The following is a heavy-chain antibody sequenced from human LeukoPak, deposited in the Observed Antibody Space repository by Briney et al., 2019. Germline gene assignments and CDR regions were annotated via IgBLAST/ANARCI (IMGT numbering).Heavy chain of an antibody. Sequence: PSETLSLTCTVSGGSISSYYWSWIRQPPGKGLEWIGYIYYSGSTNYNPSLKSRVTISVDTSKNQFSLKLSSVTAADTAVYYCARGPGYSTVVYYFDYWGQGTLVTVSS. CDR3: ARGPGYSTVVYYFDY. V-gene: IGHV4-59*12. CDR1: GGSISSYY. CDR2: IYYSGST. J-gene: IGHJ4*02. D-gene: IGHD5-12*01.